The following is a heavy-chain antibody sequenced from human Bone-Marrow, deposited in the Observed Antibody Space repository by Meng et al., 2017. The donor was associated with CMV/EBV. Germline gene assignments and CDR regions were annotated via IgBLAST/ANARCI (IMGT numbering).Heavy chain of an antibody. CDR2: INPNSGGT. V-gene: IGHV1-2*02. D-gene: IGHD1-26*01. Sequence: ASVKVSCKASGDTFTGYYMHWVRQAPGQGLEWMGWINPNSGGTNYAQKFEGRVTMTRDTSISTAYMELSRLSTDDTAVYYWARDEGGSYYWGQGTLVTVSS. J-gene: IGHJ4*02. CDR1: GDTFTGYY. CDR3: ARDEGGSYY.